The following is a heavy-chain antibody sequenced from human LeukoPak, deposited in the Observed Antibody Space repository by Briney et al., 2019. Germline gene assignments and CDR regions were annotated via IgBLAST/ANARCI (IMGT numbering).Heavy chain of an antibody. J-gene: IGHJ4*02. CDR1: GYTLTELS. D-gene: IGHD3-22*01. CDR2: FDPEDGET. V-gene: IGHV1-24*01. CDR3: ATDLLGGLRITMIVAFDY. Sequence: ASVKVSCKVSGYTLTELSMHWVRQDPGKGLEWMGGFDPEDGETIYAQKFQGRVTMTEDTSTDTAYMELSSLRSEDTAVYYCATDLLGGLRITMIVAFDYWGQGTLVTVSS.